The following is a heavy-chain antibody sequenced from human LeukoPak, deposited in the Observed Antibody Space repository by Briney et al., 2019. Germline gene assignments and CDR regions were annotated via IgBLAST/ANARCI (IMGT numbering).Heavy chain of an antibody. J-gene: IGHJ4*02. D-gene: IGHD7-27*01. Sequence: PGGPLTLSCGPSGFTFRSYDMHYLPQATEKGLECVSAIGTAGDTYYPGSVKGRFTISRENAKNSLYLQMNSLRAGDTAVYYCARGLISGELNGDLFDYWGQGTLVTVSS. V-gene: IGHV3-13*01. CDR1: GFTFRSYD. CDR3: ARGLISGELNGDLFDY. CDR2: IGTAGDT.